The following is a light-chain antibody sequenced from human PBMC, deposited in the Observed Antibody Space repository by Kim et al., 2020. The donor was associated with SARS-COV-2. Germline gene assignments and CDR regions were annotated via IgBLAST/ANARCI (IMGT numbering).Light chain of an antibody. V-gene: IGLV6-57*03. CDR1: SGSIASNY. J-gene: IGLJ2*01. Sequence: GQTVTISCTRSSGSIASNYVQWYQQRPGSAPTPVIYEDNQRPSGVPDRFSGSIDSSSNSASLTISGLKTEDEADYYCQSYDSSNQVFGGGTQLTVL. CDR2: EDN. CDR3: QSYDSSNQV.